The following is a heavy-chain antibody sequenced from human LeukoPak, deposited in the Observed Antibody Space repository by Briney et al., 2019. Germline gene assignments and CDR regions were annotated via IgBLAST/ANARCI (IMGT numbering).Heavy chain of an antibody. V-gene: IGHV4-59*01. D-gene: IGHD1-26*01. CDR1: GGSISSYY. CDR2: IYYSGST. Sequence: ASETLSLTCTVSGGSISSYYWSWIRQPPGKGLEWIGYIYYSGSTNYNPSLKSRVTISVDTSKNQFSLKLSSVTAADTAVYYCARDRELAALDPWGQGTLVIVSS. CDR3: ARDRELAALDP. J-gene: IGHJ5*02.